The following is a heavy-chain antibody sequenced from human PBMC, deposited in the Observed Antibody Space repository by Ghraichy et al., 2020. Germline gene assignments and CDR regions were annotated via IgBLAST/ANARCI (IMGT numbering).Heavy chain of an antibody. CDR1: GGTFSSYA. V-gene: IGHV1-69*13. D-gene: IGHD6-19*01. CDR2: IIPIFGTA. J-gene: IGHJ3*02. Sequence: SVKVSCKASGGTFSSYAISWVRQAPGQGLEWMGGIIPIFGTANYAQKFQGRVTITADESTSTAYMELSSLRSEDTAVYYCARECSSGCLREGHAFDIWGQGTMVTVSS. CDR3: ARECSSGCLREGHAFDI.